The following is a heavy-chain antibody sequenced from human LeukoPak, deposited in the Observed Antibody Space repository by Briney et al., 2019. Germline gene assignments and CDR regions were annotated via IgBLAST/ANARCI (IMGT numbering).Heavy chain of an antibody. CDR3: ARDPTYVWGSYISPALSSGADY. CDR1: GFTVSSNY. CDR2: IYSGGST. J-gene: IGHJ4*02. Sequence: PGGSLRLSCAASGFTVSSNYMSWVRQAPGKGLEWVSVIYSGGSTYYADSVKGRFTISRDNSKNTLYLQMNSLRAEDTAVYYCARDPTYVWGSYISPALSSGADYWGQGTLVTVSS. V-gene: IGHV3-66*01. D-gene: IGHD3-16*01.